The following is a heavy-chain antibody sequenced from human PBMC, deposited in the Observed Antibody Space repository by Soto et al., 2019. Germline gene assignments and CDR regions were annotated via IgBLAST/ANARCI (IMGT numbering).Heavy chain of an antibody. J-gene: IGHJ4*02. CDR3: SAGSGSYYPFDY. Sequence: QVQLQESGPGLVKPSQTLSLTCTVSGGSISSGGYYWSWIRQHPGKGLEWIGDIYYSGSTYYNPTLTSRVTISVDTSKSQFSLRLSSVTAEDTAVYYCSAGSGSYYPFDYWRQGTRKTVSS. CDR2: IYYSGST. V-gene: IGHV4-31*03. CDR1: GGSISSGGYY. D-gene: IGHD3-10*01.